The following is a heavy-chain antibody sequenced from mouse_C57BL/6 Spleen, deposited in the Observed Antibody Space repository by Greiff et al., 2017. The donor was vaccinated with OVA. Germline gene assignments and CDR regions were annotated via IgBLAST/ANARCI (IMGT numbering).Heavy chain of an antibody. CDR2: ISSGGDYM. V-gene: IGHV5-9-1*02. CDR3: TKDFEIYYYGSSFHGFAY. Sequence: EVQLMESGEGLVKPGGSLKLSCAASGFTFSSYAMSWVRQTPEKRLEWVAYISSGGDYMYYADTVKGQYTISKDNTRNTLYLQMSNLKSEDTAMYYCTKDFEIYYYGSSFHGFAYWGQGTLVTVSA. CDR1: GFTFSSYA. D-gene: IGHD1-1*01. J-gene: IGHJ3*01.